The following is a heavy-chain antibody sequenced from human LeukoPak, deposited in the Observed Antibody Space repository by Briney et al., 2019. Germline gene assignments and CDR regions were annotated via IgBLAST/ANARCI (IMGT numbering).Heavy chain of an antibody. CDR1: GFTFSSYA. Sequence: GGPLRLSCAASGFTFSSYAMSWVRQAPGKGLEWVSAISGSGGSTYYADSVKGRFTISRDNSKNTLYLQMNSLRAEDTAVYYCAKAEDYDSSGNDAFDIWGQGTMVTVSS. J-gene: IGHJ3*02. D-gene: IGHD3-22*01. V-gene: IGHV3-23*01. CDR3: AKAEDYDSSGNDAFDI. CDR2: ISGSGGST.